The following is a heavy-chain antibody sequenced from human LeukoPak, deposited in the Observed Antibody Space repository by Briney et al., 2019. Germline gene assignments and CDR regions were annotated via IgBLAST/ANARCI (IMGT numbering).Heavy chain of an antibody. J-gene: IGHJ4*02. CDR2: IYPCDSDT. V-gene: IGHV5-51*01. CDR3: AREKYVGRLTDY. CDR1: DYSFISYW. Sequence: GESLKIYCKGSDYSFISYWLVWVRQMHGEGLQWMGVIYPCDSDTRYRPSFQRQVTISADKSISTAYLQWSSLKASDSAMYYCAREKYVGRLTDYWGQGTLVTVSS. D-gene: IGHD2-15*01.